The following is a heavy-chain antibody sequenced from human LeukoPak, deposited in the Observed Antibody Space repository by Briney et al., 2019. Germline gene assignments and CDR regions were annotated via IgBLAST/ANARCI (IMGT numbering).Heavy chain of an antibody. CDR2: VSGSGAST. J-gene: IGHJ4*02. Sequence: GGSLRLPCAASRFTFSSYVMSWVRQAPGKGLEWVSAVSGSGASTYYADSVKGRFTIPRDNSKNQLFLQMNSLKAEDTAVYYCAKGAWNDDWGQGTLVTVSS. CDR3: AKGAWNDD. V-gene: IGHV3-23*01. D-gene: IGHD1-1*01. CDR1: RFTFSSYV.